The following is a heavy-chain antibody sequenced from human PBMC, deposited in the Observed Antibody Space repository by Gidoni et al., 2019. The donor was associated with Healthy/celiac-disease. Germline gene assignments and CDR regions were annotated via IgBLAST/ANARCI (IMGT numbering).Heavy chain of an antibody. CDR3: ARDYDVWSCYHTPSAFDI. V-gene: IGHV2-26*01. CDR2: IFSNDEK. CDR1: GFSLSHARMG. D-gene: IGHD3-3*01. Sequence: QVTLKESGPVLVTPTETLTLTFTVSGFSLSHARMGVSWIRQPPGKALEWRAHIFSNDEKSYSTSLKSRLTIAKDTSKSQVVLTMTNMDPVDTATYYCARDYDVWSCYHTPSAFDIWGQGTMVTVSS. J-gene: IGHJ3*02.